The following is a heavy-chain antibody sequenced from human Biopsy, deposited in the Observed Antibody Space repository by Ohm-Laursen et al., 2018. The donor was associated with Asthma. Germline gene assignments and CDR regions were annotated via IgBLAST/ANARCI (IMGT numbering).Heavy chain of an antibody. CDR2: MSFDGRQT. J-gene: IGHJ3*02. Sequence: SLRLSCTASGFSFNSYGMHWVRQAPGKGLEWVAVMSFDGRQTYYADSVKGRFTISRDNSKNTLYLQMNSLRAEDTAVYYCAKAIHGDQVDAFDIWGQGTMVTVSS. CDR1: GFSFNSYG. V-gene: IGHV3-30*18. CDR3: AKAIHGDQVDAFDI. D-gene: IGHD4-17*01.